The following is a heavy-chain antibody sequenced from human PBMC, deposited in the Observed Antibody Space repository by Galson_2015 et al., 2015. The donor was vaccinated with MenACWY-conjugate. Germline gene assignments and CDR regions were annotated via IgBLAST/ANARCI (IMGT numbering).Heavy chain of an antibody. V-gene: IGHV3-30*18. CDR2: ISYDGSNK. CDR1: GFTFSSYG. Sequence: SLRLSCAASGFTFSSYGMHWVRQAPGKGLEWGAVISYDGSNKYYADSVKGRFTISRDNSKNTLYLQMNSLRAEDTAVYYCAKNIYPAAIREYFQHWGQGTLVTVSS. J-gene: IGHJ1*01. CDR3: AKNIYPAAIREYFQH. D-gene: IGHD2-2*02.